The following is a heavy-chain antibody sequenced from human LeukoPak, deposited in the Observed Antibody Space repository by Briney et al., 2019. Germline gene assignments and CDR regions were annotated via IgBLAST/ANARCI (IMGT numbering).Heavy chain of an antibody. Sequence: GGSLRLSCGASGFTFSSYAMSWVRQAPGKGLEWVSVISGSGGSTYYADSVKGRCTISRDNSKNTLYLEMNSLRAEDTAVYYCARANVGPFDYWGQGTLVTVSS. CDR1: GFTFSSYA. V-gene: IGHV3-23*01. D-gene: IGHD1-26*01. CDR3: ARANVGPFDY. CDR2: ISGSGGST. J-gene: IGHJ4*02.